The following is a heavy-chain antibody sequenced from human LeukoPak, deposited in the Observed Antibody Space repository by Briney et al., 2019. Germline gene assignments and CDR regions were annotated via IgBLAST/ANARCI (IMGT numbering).Heavy chain of an antibody. CDR1: GGSFSGHY. V-gene: IGHV4-59*08. CDR2: VYYTGSS. D-gene: IGHD6-13*01. J-gene: IGHJ4*02. Sequence: SETLSLTCTVSGGSFSGHYWSWMRQPPGKAPEWIGYVYYTGSSSYNPSLKGRVTISVDTSMNQFPLKLFSVTAADTAVYYCARHARNSWHSDYWGQGAVVTVSS. CDR3: ARHARNSWHSDY.